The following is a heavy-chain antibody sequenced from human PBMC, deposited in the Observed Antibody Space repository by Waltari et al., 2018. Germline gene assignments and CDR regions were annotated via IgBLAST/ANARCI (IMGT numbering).Heavy chain of an antibody. J-gene: IGHJ1*01. CDR3: ASPPEVGYFQH. V-gene: IGHV3-30-3*01. Sequence: QVQLVESGGGVVQPGRSLRLSCAASGFTFRSYSIPWVRQAPGKGLEWVAVISYDGSNKYYADSVKGRFTISRDNSKNTLYLQMNSLRAEDTAVYYCASPPEVGYFQHWGQGTLVTVSS. CDR2: ISYDGSNK. CDR1: GFTFRSYS. D-gene: IGHD2-15*01.